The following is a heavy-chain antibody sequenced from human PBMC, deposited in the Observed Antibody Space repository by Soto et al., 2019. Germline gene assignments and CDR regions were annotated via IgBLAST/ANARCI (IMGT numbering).Heavy chain of an antibody. Sequence: ASVQVSCKASGYTFTGYCMHWVRQAPGQGLEWMGWINPNSGGTNYAQKFQGRVTMTRDTSISTAYMELSRLRSDDTAVYYCARGLDVVPPGRNMVVNPGYYYGMDVWGQCTKVTVSS. CDR1: GYTFTGYC. CDR3: ARGLDVVPPGRNMVVNPGYYYGMDV. J-gene: IGHJ6*02. CDR2: INPNSGGT. D-gene: IGHD2-15*01. V-gene: IGHV1-2*02.